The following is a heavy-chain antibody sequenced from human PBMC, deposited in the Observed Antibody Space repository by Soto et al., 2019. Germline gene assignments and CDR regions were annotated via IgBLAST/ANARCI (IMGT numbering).Heavy chain of an antibody. CDR2: IIPIFGTA. D-gene: IGHD6-19*01. CDR1: GGTFSSYA. V-gene: IGHV1-69*13. CDR3: ALYSSGWYPIPDY. J-gene: IGHJ4*02. Sequence: SVKVSCMASGGTFSSYAISWVRQAPGQGLEWMGGIIPIFGTANYAQKFQGRVTITADESTSTAYMGLSSLRSEDTAVYYCALYSSGWYPIPDYWGQGTLVTVSS.